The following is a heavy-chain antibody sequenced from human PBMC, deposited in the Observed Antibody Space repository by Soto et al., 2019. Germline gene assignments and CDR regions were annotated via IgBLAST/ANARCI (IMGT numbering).Heavy chain of an antibody. CDR1: GYTFTNYW. J-gene: IGHJ4*02. D-gene: IGHD4-17*01. V-gene: IGHV5-10-1*01. CDR3: ARLRANVFDS. CDR2: IDPTDSYP. Sequence: PGESLKISCKGSGYTFTNYWIIWVRQMPGKGLEWMGRIDPTDSYPKYSPSFQGHVTISGDKSIRTAYLQWSSLRASDTAMYYCARLRANVFDSWGQGTLVIVSS.